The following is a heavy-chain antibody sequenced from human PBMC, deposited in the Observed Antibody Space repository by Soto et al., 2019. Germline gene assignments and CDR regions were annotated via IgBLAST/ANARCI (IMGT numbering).Heavy chain of an antibody. CDR2: ISSSGDNI. CDR1: GFTFTSYD. D-gene: IGHD1-26*01. Sequence: EVQLVESGGGLVQPGGSLRLSCAASGFTFTSYDMNWVRQAPGKGLEWISYISSSGDNIYYADSLKGRFTVSRDNAGNSLFLQMNSLRGEDTAVYYCARGTIVGATMTYWGQGTLVTVSS. J-gene: IGHJ4*02. V-gene: IGHV3-48*03. CDR3: ARGTIVGATMTY.